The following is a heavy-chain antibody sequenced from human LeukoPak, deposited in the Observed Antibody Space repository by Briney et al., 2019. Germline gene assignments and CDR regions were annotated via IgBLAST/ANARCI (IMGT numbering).Heavy chain of an antibody. CDR3: ARSYRGSRTTVTTRVGKELDY. Sequence: SETLSLTCAVYGGSFSGYYWSWIRQPPGKGLEWIGEINHSGSTNYNPSLKSRVTISVDTSKNQFSLKLSSVTAADTAVYYCARSYRGSRTTVTTRVGKELDYWGQGTLVTVS. D-gene: IGHD4-17*01. V-gene: IGHV4-34*01. CDR2: INHSGST. CDR1: GGSFSGYY. J-gene: IGHJ4*02.